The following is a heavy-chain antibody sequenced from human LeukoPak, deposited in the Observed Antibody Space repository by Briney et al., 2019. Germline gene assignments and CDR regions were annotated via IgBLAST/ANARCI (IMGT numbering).Heavy chain of an antibody. J-gene: IGHJ4*02. Sequence: PSETLSLTCTVSGGAIISGAYYWNWIRQHPGKGLEWIGEIYHSGSTNYNPSLKSRVTISVDKSKNQFSLKLSSVTAADTAVYYCARDRTAAGFDYWGQGTLVTVSS. V-gene: IGHV4-39*07. CDR2: IYHSGST. CDR3: ARDRTAAGFDY. CDR1: GGAIISGAYY. D-gene: IGHD6-13*01.